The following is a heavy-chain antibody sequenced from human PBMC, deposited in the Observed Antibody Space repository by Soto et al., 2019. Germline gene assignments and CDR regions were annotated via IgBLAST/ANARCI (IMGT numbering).Heavy chain of an antibody. CDR1: GFTFSSAR. J-gene: IGHJ4*02. D-gene: IGHD3-3*02. Sequence: GVSLRLSWATSGFTFSSARLVSVSQAPWKGLEWVGRIKSQNDGGTTDYAAPVRDRFTISKDDSINTLYLQMNSLQTEDTGVYFCTADLPAFIPQVDSWGQGT. V-gene: IGHV3-15*07. CDR2: IKSQNDGGTT. CDR3: TADLPAFIPQVDS.